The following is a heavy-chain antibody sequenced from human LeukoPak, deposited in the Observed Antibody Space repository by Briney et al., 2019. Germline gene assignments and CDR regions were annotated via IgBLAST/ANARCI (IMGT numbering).Heavy chain of an antibody. V-gene: IGHV3-53*01. CDR2: IYSGGST. CDR3: AKDSEYYYYYYMDV. CDR1: GFTVSSNY. J-gene: IGHJ6*03. Sequence: PGGSLRLSCAASGFTVSSNYMSWVRQAPGQGLEWVSVIYSGGSTYYADSVKGRFTISRDNSKNALYLQMNSLRAEDTAVYYCAKDSEYYYYYYMDVWGKGTTVTVSS.